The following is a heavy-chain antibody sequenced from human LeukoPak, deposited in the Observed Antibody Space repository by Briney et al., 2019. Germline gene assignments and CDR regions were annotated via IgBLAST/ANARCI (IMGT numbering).Heavy chain of an antibody. J-gene: IGHJ3*02. CDR2: INHSGST. CDR1: GGSISSSSYY. CDR3: ASSGYCSGGSCERTVAFDI. D-gene: IGHD2-15*01. Sequence: SETLSLTCTVSGGSISSSSYYWGWIRQPPGKGLEWIGEINHSGSTNYNPSLKSRVTISVDTSKNQFSLKLSSVTAADTAVYYCASSGYCSGGSCERTVAFDIWGQGTMVTVSS. V-gene: IGHV4-39*07.